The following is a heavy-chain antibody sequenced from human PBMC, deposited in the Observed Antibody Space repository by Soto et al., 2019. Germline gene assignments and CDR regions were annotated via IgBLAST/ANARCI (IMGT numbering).Heavy chain of an antibody. V-gene: IGHV4-61*01. CDR1: GGSVSSGSYH. J-gene: IGHJ4*02. CDR2: IYYSGST. Sequence: LSLTCTVSGGSVSSGSYHWSWIRQPPGKGLEWIGYIYYSGSTNYNPSLKSRVTISVDTSKNQFSLKLSSVTAADTAVYYCARSGVAGYSYGIDYWGQGTLVTVSS. CDR3: ARSGVAGYSYGIDY. D-gene: IGHD5-18*01.